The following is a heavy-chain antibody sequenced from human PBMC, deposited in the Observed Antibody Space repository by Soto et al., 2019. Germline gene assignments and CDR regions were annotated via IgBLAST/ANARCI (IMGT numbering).Heavy chain of an antibody. CDR2: IVLGNGNT. CDR3: ATRIGNIGGYWLDT. CDR1: GFTFSSSA. D-gene: IGHD2-15*01. Sequence: SVKVSCKASGFTFSSSAVQWVRQARGQGLEWIGWIVLGNGNTNYAQKFQERVTITRDMSTSTAYMEVRSLTFEDTAVYYCATRIGNIGGYWLDTGGQ. V-gene: IGHV1-58*01. J-gene: IGHJ5*01.